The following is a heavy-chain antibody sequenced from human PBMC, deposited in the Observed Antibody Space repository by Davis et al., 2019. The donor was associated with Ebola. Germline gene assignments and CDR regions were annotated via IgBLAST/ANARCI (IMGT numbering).Heavy chain of an antibody. D-gene: IGHD2-15*01. Sequence: GESLKISCAASGFTFSSYAMHWVRQAPGKGLEWVAVISYDGSNKYYADSVKGRFTISRDNSKNTLYLQMNSLRAEDTAVYYCARDQVVVVASYYYYMDVWGKGTTVTVSS. CDR3: ARDQVVVVASYYYYMDV. V-gene: IGHV3-30-3*01. CDR2: ISYDGSNK. CDR1: GFTFSSYA. J-gene: IGHJ6*03.